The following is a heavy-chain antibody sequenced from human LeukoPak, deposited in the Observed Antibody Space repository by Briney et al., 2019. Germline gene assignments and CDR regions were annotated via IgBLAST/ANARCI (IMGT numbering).Heavy chain of an antibody. CDR2: TNPNSGGT. V-gene: IGHV1-2*02. CDR1: GYTFTGYY. CDR3: ARATDGRFLEWSRDYYYMDV. Sequence: ASVKVSCKASGYTFTGYYMHWVRQAPGKGLEWVGWTNPNSGGTNSAQKFQGRVTMTRDSSISTAFMELSRLRSDDTAVYYCARATDGRFLEWSRDYYYMDVWGKGTTVTVSS. D-gene: IGHD3-3*01. J-gene: IGHJ6*03.